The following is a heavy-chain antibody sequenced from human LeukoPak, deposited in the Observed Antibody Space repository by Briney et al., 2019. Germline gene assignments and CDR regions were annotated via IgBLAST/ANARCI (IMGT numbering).Heavy chain of an antibody. CDR3: AREGGPYRPLDY. J-gene: IGHJ4*02. CDR1: GGSITSTNY. Sequence: PSGTLSLTCVVPGGSITSTNYWTWVRQPPGKGLEWIGEVNLQGSTNYNPSLMGRVAISVDMSENHISLQLTSVTAADTAVYYCAREGGPYRPLDYSGQGTLVTVSS. V-gene: IGHV4-4*02. CDR2: VNLQGST.